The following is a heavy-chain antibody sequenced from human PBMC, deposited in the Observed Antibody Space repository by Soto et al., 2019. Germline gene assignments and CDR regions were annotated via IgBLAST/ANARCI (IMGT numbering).Heavy chain of an antibody. V-gene: IGHV1-69*13. Sequence: SVKVSCKASGGTFSSYAISWVRQAPGQGLEWMGGIIPIFGTANYAQKFQGRVTITADESTSTAYMELSSLRSEDTAVYYCARDWVEMATTRLWPTLLHFDYWGQGTLVTVSS. CDR2: IIPIFGTA. D-gene: IGHD5-12*01. J-gene: IGHJ4*02. CDR3: ARDWVEMATTRLWPTLLHFDY. CDR1: GGTFSSYA.